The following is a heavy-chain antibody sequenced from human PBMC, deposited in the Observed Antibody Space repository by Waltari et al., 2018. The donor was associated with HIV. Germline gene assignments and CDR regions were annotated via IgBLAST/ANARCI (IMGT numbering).Heavy chain of an antibody. Sequence: EIQLLESGGGSLQPGESLRLSCVGSGFSFTSYSMSWVRQAPGKGLEWVAAISGSSSDTFYADAVRGRFTISRDNSKDTLFLQLNSLGPEDTATYFCATSWGYCGSGRCYYPFEYWGQGTLVTVSS. J-gene: IGHJ4*02. CDR1: GFSFTSYS. CDR3: ATSWGYCGSGRCYYPFEY. CDR2: ISGSSSDT. V-gene: IGHV3-23*01. D-gene: IGHD2-2*01.